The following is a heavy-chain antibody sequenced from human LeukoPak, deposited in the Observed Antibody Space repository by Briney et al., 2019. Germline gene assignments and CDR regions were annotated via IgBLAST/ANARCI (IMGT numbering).Heavy chain of an antibody. CDR1: GYSFTSYW. V-gene: IGHV5-51*01. CDR2: IYPGDFDT. J-gene: IGHJ3*02. D-gene: IGHD3-22*01. Sequence: GESLKISCKGSGYSFTSYWIGWVRQMPGKGLEWMGIIYPGDFDTRYSPSFQGQVTISADKSISTAYLQWSSLEASDTGMYYCARRDDSKAFDIWGQGTMVTVSS. CDR3: ARRDDSKAFDI.